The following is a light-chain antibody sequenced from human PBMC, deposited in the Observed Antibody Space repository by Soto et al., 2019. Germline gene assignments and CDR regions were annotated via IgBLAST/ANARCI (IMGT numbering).Light chain of an antibody. CDR1: QNLLFSSNNKNS. Sequence: DVVMTQSPDSLAVSLGERAAINCKSSQNLLFSSNNKNSLAWYQQKPGQPPKLLIYWASTRESGAPDRFSGSESGRDFTLTISSLQAEDVAVYYCQQYHTTPNTFGQGTKVEIK. CDR3: QQYHTTPNT. V-gene: IGKV4-1*01. CDR2: WAS. J-gene: IGKJ2*01.